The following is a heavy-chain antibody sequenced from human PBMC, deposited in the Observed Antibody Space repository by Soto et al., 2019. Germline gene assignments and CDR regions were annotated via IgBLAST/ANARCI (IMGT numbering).Heavy chain of an antibody. Sequence: ASVKVSCKASGYSFSSYGISWVRQAPGQGLEWMGWISTGTGDTNYAQKVQGRVTMTADTSTSTAYMELRNLGSDDTAVYYCARERASSSPRHDYWGQGTLVTVSS. CDR3: ARERASSSPRHDY. D-gene: IGHD6-6*01. V-gene: IGHV1-18*01. CDR1: GYSFSSYG. CDR2: ISTGTGDT. J-gene: IGHJ4*02.